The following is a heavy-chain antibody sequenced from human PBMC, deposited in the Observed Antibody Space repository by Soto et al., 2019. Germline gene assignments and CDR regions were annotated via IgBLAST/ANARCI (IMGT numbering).Heavy chain of an antibody. J-gene: IGHJ6*02. CDR1: GYSFTSYW. V-gene: IGHV5-10-1*01. Sequence: GESLKISCKGSGYSFTSYWISWVRQMPGKGLEWMGRIDPSDSYTNYSPSFQGHVTISADKSISTAYLQWSSLKASDTAMYYCARHKTLEPKANDYHGMDVWGQGTTVTVSS. CDR3: ARHKTLEPKANDYHGMDV. D-gene: IGHD1-1*01. CDR2: IDPSDSYT.